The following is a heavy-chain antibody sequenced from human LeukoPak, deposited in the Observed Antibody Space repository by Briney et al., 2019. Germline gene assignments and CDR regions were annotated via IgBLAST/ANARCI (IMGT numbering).Heavy chain of an antibody. Sequence: PSETLSLTCTVSGGSTSSDILYWGWIRQPPGRGLEWIGSASYSGVTYYNPSLKSRVTISIDTSKSQFSLNLSSVTAADTAVYYCASGNDLISYFDLWGRGTMVIVSS. CDR1: GGSTSSDILY. CDR2: ASYSGVT. J-gene: IGHJ2*01. V-gene: IGHV4-39*07. D-gene: IGHD3-16*01. CDR3: ASGNDLISYFDL.